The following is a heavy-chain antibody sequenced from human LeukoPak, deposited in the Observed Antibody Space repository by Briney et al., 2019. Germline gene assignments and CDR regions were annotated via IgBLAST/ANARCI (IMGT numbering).Heavy chain of an antibody. D-gene: IGHD3-9*01. Sequence: SETLSLTCAVYGVSFSNYYWTWIRQSPGKGLEWIGEITHSGSTNYNPSLKSRVTISEDTSKSQFSLKLRSVTAADTAVYYCARGPTLEYDVLTGYYHFDSWGQGTLVTVSS. CDR2: ITHSGST. V-gene: IGHV4-34*01. CDR1: GVSFSNYY. J-gene: IGHJ4*02. CDR3: ARGPTLEYDVLTGYYHFDS.